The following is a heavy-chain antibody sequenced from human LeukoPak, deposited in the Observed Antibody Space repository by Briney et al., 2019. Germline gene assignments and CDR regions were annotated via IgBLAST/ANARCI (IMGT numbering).Heavy chain of an antibody. D-gene: IGHD3-10*01. CDR3: AKSFLRGSGSYYWGFDY. CDR1: GFTFDDYA. CDR2: ISWNSGSI. J-gene: IGHJ4*02. Sequence: PGRSLRLSCAASGFTFDDYAMHWVRQAPGKGLEWVSGISWNSGSIGYADSVKGRFTISRDNAKNSLYLQMNSLRAEDTALYYCAKSFLRGSGSYYWGFDYWGQGTLVTVSS. V-gene: IGHV3-9*01.